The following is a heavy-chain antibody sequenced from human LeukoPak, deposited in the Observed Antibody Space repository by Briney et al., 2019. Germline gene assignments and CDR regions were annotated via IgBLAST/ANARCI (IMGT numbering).Heavy chain of an antibody. J-gene: IGHJ1*01. CDR2: IYSGGST. CDR3: ARTDETAPAEDFQH. D-gene: IGHD2-21*02. Sequence: GGSLRLSCAASGFTVSSNFMSWVRQAPGKGLEWVSVIYSGGSTYYADSVKGRFTISRDNSKNTLYLQMKSLRAEDTAVYYCARTDETAPAEDFQHWGQGTLVTVSS. V-gene: IGHV3-53*01. CDR1: GFTVSSNF.